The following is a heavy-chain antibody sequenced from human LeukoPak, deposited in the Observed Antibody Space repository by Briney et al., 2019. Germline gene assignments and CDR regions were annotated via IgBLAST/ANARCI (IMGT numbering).Heavy chain of an antibody. D-gene: IGHD6-19*01. CDR2: IYDSGST. CDR3: ARGYSSGWIDY. CDR1: GDSISSYY. V-gene: IGHV4-59*08. Sequence: PSETLSLTCTVSGDSISSYYWNWLRQPPGKGREWIGYIYDSGSTNYNPSLKSRVTISVDTSKNQFSLKLSSVTAADTAVYYCARGYSSGWIDYWGQGTLVTVSS. J-gene: IGHJ4*02.